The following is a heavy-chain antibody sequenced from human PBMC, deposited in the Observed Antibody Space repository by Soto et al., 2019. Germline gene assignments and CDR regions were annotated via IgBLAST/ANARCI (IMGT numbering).Heavy chain of an antibody. J-gene: IGHJ6*02. CDR1: GFTVSSNY. D-gene: IGHD1-26*01. Sequence: EVQLVESGGGLIQPGGSLRLSCAASGFTVSSNYMSWVRQAPGKGLEWVSVIYSGGSTYYADSVKGRFTISRDNSKNTVHLQTNSLRAEDTAVYYCAREWELPNYYGMYVWGQGTTVTVSS. V-gene: IGHV3-53*01. CDR3: AREWELPNYYGMYV. CDR2: IYSGGST.